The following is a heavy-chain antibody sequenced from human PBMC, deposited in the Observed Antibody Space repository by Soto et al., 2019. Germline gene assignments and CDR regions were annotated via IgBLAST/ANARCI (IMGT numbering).Heavy chain of an antibody. CDR3: VRRVTFFYTAGSRNIREDYFDH. CDR1: GYSFTSYG. CDR2: IKGGHGDT. D-gene: IGHD3-10*01. J-gene: IGHJ4*02. V-gene: IGHV1-3*01. Sequence: QVQLVQSGAEVKRPGASVKVSCKASGYSFTSYGLHWVRQTPGQRPEWIGWIKGGHGDTKYSETFRDRVTITRDTSATTSYMELSSLRSEDTAVYYCVRRVTFFYTAGSRNIREDYFDHWGQGTLVTVTS.